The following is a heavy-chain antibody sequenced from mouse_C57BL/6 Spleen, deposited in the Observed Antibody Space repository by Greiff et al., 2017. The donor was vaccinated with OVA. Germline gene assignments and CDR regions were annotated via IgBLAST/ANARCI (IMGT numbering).Heavy chain of an antibody. J-gene: IGHJ1*03. D-gene: IGHD1-1*01. Sequence: QVHVKQPGAELVKPGASVKMSCKASGYTFTSYWITWVKQRPGQGLEWIGDIYPGSGSTNYNEKFKSKATLTVDTSSITAYMQLSSLTSEDSAVYYCARRDYGSSYWYFDVWGTGTTVTVSS. CDR3: ARRDYGSSYWYFDV. CDR1: GYTFTSYW. CDR2: IYPGSGST. V-gene: IGHV1-55*01.